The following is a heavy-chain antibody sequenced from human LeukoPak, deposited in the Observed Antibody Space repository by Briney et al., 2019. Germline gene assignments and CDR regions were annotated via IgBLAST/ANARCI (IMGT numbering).Heavy chain of an antibody. V-gene: IGHV1-69*04. CDR1: GGTFSSYA. Sequence: ASVKVSCKASGGTFSSYALSWVRQAPGQGLEWMGTIIPIVGIANYAQKFQGRVTITADKSTSTAYMELSSLRSEDTAVYYCARDGEMATIYFEYWGQGTLVTVSS. D-gene: IGHD5-24*01. CDR3: ARDGEMATIYFEY. J-gene: IGHJ4*02. CDR2: IIPIVGIA.